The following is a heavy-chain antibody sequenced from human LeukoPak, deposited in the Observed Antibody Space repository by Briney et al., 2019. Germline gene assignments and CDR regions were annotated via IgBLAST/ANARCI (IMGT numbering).Heavy chain of an antibody. CDR2: IYYSGST. J-gene: IGHJ3*01. Sequence: SETLSLTCTVSGGSISSSSYYWGWIRQPPGKGLEGIASIYYSGSTYYNPSPKSRVTISVTTSNTQFSLKLSSVTAAHTAVYYCARLTPLWANAFAVWGQGRIVTVSS. D-gene: IGHD2-21*01. CDR1: GGSISSSSYY. CDR3: ARLTPLWANAFAV. V-gene: IGHV4-39*01.